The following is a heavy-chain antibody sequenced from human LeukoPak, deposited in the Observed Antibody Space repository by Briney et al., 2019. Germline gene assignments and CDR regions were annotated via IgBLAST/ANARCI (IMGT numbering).Heavy chain of an antibody. CDR1: GFIFRNYA. CDR3: ARAPQATRGSFGNYHMDV. V-gene: IGHV3-30-3*01. Sequence: PGGSLRLSCAASGFIFRNYAMHWVRQAPGKGLEWVAAISYDGSIKDYADSVKGRFTISRDNSQNTLDLQMNSLRGEDTGVYFCARAPQATRGSFGNYHMDVWSQGTTVTVS. J-gene: IGHJ6*02. D-gene: IGHD3-10*01. CDR2: ISYDGSIK.